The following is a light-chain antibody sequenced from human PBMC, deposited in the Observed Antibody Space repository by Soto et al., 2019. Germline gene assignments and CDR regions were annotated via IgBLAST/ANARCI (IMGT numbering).Light chain of an antibody. Sequence: DLQMTQSPISLSASIGDRVTVTCRASQDISNFLNWYQQKPGKALKLLIYAASNLQSGVPSRFSGSGSGTDFTLTINNLQPEDFATYYCQQSYSTPRTFGQGTKMEIK. CDR3: QQSYSTPRT. CDR2: AAS. J-gene: IGKJ1*01. CDR1: QDISNF. V-gene: IGKV1-39*01.